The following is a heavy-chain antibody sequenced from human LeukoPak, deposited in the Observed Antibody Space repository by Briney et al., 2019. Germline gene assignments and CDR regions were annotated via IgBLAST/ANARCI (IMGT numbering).Heavy chain of an antibody. Sequence: GGSLRLSCAASGFTFSSYWMSWVRQAPGKGLECVANIKQDGSEKYYVDSVKGRFTISRDNAKNSLYLQMNSLRAEDTAVYYCAREDQQLVRAFDIWGQGTMVTVSS. J-gene: IGHJ3*02. D-gene: IGHD6-13*01. CDR1: GFTFSSYW. CDR2: IKQDGSEK. V-gene: IGHV3-7*01. CDR3: AREDQQLVRAFDI.